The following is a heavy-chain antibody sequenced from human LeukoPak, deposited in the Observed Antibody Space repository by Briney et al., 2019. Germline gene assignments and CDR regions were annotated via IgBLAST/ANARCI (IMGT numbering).Heavy chain of an antibody. CDR2: IFNDGTTT. CDR1: GFRFSVYG. J-gene: IGHJ4*02. Sequence: GGSLRLSCAATGFRFSVYGTHWVRQAPGKGLEWVAIIFNDGTTTYFADSVKGRFSISRDNSENTLFLEMNTLRVEDTAVYYCAAQCGGGCSSDYWGQGTLVTVSA. V-gene: IGHV3-33*01. CDR3: AAQCGGGCSSDY. D-gene: IGHD2-21*02.